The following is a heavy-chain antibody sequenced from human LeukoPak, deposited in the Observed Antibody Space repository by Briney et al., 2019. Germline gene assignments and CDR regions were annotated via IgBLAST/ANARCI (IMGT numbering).Heavy chain of an antibody. J-gene: IGHJ4*02. CDR2: ISGSGGST. CDR3: AKGHTRHPSPFDY. CDR1: GFTFSSYA. V-gene: IGHV3-23*01. D-gene: IGHD2-2*02. Sequence: GGSLRLSCAPSGFTFSSYAMSWVRQAPGKGLEWVSAISGSGGSTYYADSVKGRFTISRDNSKNTLYLQMNSLRAEDTAVYYCAKGHTRHPSPFDYWGEGTLVTVSS.